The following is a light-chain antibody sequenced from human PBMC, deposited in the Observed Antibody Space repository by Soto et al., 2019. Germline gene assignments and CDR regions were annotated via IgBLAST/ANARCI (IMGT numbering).Light chain of an antibody. J-gene: IGLJ3*02. CDR2: EVT. CDR3: CSYAGTTTWV. V-gene: IGLV2-23*02. Sequence: QSVLTQPASVSGSPGQSITISCTGTSSDVGSHNFVSWYQQRPGKAPKLMIFEVTKRPSGVSSRFSASKSGNTDSLTISGVQAEDEADYYCCSYAGTTTWVFGGGTKLTVL. CDR1: SSDVGSHNF.